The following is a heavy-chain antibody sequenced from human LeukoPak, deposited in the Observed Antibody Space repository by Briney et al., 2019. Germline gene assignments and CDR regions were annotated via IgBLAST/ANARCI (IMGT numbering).Heavy chain of an antibody. J-gene: IGHJ4*02. Sequence: GGSLRLSCAASGFTVTNNYMSWVRQAPGKGLEWVSVIYSGGDTYYTDSVKGRFSISRDNSKNTLYLQMNSLRADDTAVYYCARGAIYGDQGYWGQGTLVTVSS. CDR3: ARGAIYGDQGY. D-gene: IGHD3-3*01. CDR2: IYSGGDT. CDR1: GFTVTNNY. V-gene: IGHV3-53*01.